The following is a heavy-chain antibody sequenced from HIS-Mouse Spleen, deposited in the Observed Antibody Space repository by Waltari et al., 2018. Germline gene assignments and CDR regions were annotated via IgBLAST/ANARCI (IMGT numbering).Heavy chain of an antibody. V-gene: IGHV1-69*04. Sequence: QVQLVQSGAEVKKPGSSVKVSCKASGGTFSSYAISWVRQAPGQGLEWMGRISPNRGIAKYGQKFQGRVTITADKSTSTAYMELSSLGSEDTAVYYCARDMHCSSTSCYLTVVAFDIWGQGTMVTVSS. CDR2: ISPNRGIA. D-gene: IGHD2-2*01. CDR1: GGTFSSYA. CDR3: ARDMHCSSTSCYLTVVAFDI. J-gene: IGHJ3*02.